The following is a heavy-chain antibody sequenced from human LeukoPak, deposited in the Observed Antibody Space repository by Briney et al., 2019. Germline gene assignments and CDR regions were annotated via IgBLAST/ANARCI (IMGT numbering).Heavy chain of an antibody. Sequence: PSETLSLRCSVSGYSVTSSDYHWGWIRQPPGEGLEWVGTVYYSGATYYNPSLKSRLTLSIDASKNQVSLRLSAVTTRDTAIYFCAGLSGGNPGDVWGQGTLVTVSS. D-gene: IGHD3-10*01. V-gene: IGHV4-39*01. CDR3: AGLSGGNPGDV. J-gene: IGHJ1*01. CDR2: VYYSGAT. CDR1: GYSVTSSDYH.